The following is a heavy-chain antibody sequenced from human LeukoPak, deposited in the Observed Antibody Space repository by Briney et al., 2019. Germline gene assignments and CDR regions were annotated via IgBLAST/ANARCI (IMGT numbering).Heavy chain of an antibody. CDR2: IRSKAYGGTT. D-gene: IGHD3-3*01. CDR3: TRRHSYDFWSGYPDY. CDR1: GSTFGDYA. J-gene: IGHJ4*02. Sequence: GGSLRLSCTASGSTFGDYAMSWVRQAPGKGLEWVGFIRSKAYGGTTEYAASVKGRFTISRDDSKSIAYLQMNSLKTEDTAVYYCTRRHSYDFWSGYPDYWGQGTLVTVSS. V-gene: IGHV3-49*04.